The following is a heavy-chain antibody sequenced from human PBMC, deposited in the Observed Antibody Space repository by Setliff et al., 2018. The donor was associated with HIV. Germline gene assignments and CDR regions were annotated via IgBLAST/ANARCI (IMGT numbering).Heavy chain of an antibody. J-gene: IGHJ4*02. CDR2: ITHSGST. D-gene: IGHD1-1*01. V-gene: IGHV4-34*01. Sequence: SETLSLTCAVYGGSFSGHYWSWIRQPPGKGLEWIGEITHSGSTNYKPSLKSRALISVDTSKNQFSLKVTSVTAADTAVYYCATRRRAGGTYFDYWGQGTLVTVSS. CDR1: GGSFSGHY. CDR3: ATRRRAGGTYFDY.